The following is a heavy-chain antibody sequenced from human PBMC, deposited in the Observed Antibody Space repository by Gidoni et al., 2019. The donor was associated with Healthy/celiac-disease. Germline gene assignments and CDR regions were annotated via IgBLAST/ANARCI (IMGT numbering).Heavy chain of an antibody. CDR1: GYTFTGYY. Sequence: QVQLVQSGAEVKKPGASVKVSCKASGYTFTGYYMHWVRQAPGQGLEWMGWINPNSGGTNYAQKFQGRVTMTRDTSISTAYMELSRLRSDDTAVYYCASYITIFGVVNAFDIWGQGTMVTVSS. D-gene: IGHD3-3*01. CDR2: INPNSGGT. V-gene: IGHV1-2*02. CDR3: ASYITIFGVVNAFDI. J-gene: IGHJ3*02.